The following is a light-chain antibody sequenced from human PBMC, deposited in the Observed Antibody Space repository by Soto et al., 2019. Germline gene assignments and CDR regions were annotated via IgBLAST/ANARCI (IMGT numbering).Light chain of an antibody. Sequence: EIVLTQSPGTLSLYPGEGVTLSCRASQSVRSGYLAWYQQKPGQAPRLLIYGAFVRATGIPDRFSGSGSGTDFTLTISRLEPEDFAVYYCQHYDSRPYTFGQGTKVDIK. V-gene: IGKV3-20*01. CDR3: QHYDSRPYT. CDR2: GAF. CDR1: QSVRSGY. J-gene: IGKJ2*01.